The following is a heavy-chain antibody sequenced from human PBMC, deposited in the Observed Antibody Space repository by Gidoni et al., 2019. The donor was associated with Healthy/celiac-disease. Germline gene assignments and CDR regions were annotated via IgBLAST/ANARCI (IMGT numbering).Heavy chain of an antibody. CDR3: ARYRGEGRFVDYYGMDV. V-gene: IGHV5-10-1*03. CDR1: GYSFTSYW. CDR2: IDPSDSYT. Sequence: EVQLVQSGAEVKKPGESLRISCKGSGYSFTSYWISWVRQMPGKGLEWMGRIDPSDSYTNYSPSFQGHVTISADKSISTAYLQWSSLKASDTAMYYCARYRGEGRFVDYYGMDVWGQGTTVTVSS. D-gene: IGHD3-16*01. J-gene: IGHJ6*02.